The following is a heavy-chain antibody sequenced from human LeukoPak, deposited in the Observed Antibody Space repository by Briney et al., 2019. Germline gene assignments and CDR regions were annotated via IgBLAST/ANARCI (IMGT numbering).Heavy chain of an antibody. J-gene: IGHJ4*02. CDR1: GYTFTTLD. CDR3: ARAPGIAAAGTGDY. V-gene: IGHV1-18*01. CDR2: ISAYNGNT. D-gene: IGHD6-13*01. Sequence: ASVKVSCKASGYTFTTLDINWVRQAPGQGLEWMGWISAYNGNTNYAQKLQGRVTMTTDTSTSTAYMELRSLRSDDTAVYYCARAPGIAAAGTGDYWGQGTLVTVS.